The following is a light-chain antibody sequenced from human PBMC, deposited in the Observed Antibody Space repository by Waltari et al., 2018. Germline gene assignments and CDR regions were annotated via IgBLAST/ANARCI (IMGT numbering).Light chain of an antibody. V-gene: IGKV1-5*03. CDR1: QSISSW. J-gene: IGKJ1*01. Sequence: DIQMTQSPSTLSASVGDRVTITCRASQSISSWLAWYQQTPGKAPKLLIYKASILESGVPSRFSGSGSGTEFTLTISSLQPDDFATYYCQQYNSYSWTFGQGTKVEIK. CDR3: QQYNSYSWT. CDR2: KAS.